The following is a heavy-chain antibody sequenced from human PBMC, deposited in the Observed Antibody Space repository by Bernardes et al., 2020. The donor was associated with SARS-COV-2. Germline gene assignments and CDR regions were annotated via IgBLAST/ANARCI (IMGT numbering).Heavy chain of an antibody. CDR2: ICYTGNT. Sequence: SETLSLTCTFSGASVTIPGYCCLWIRQPPGKGLEWLGYICYTGNTYYNPSLKSRVTISGDTSKNHLSLTLSSVIVADTAMYYCATDRNSGTKPWGQGTLVTGSS. V-gene: IGHV4-61*03. CDR3: ATDRNSGTKP. CDR1: GASVTIPGYC. D-gene: IGHD3-10*01. J-gene: IGHJ5*02.